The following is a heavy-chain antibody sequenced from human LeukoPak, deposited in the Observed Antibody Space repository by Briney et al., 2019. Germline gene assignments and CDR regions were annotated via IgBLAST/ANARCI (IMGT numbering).Heavy chain of an antibody. J-gene: IGHJ4*02. Sequence: SETLSLTCAVYGGSFSGYYWSWIRQPPGKGLEWIGEINHSGSTDYNPSLKSRVTISVDTSKNQFSLKLNSVTAADTAVYRCAKTPTALVRGGYYFDNWGPGTLVTVSS. CDR1: GGSFSGYY. V-gene: IGHV4-34*01. CDR3: AKTPTALVRGGYYFDN. D-gene: IGHD6-6*01. CDR2: INHSGST.